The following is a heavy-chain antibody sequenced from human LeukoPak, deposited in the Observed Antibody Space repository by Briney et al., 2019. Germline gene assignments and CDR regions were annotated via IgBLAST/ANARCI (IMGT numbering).Heavy chain of an antibody. V-gene: IGHV4-59*12. D-gene: IGHD1-14*01. CDR2: IYHSGST. Sequence: SETLSLTCTVSGGSISSYYWSWIRQPPGKGLEWIGYIYHSGSTYYNPSLKSRVTISVDRSKNQFSLKLSSVTAADTAVYYCATDRRYYFDYWGQGTLVTVSS. CDR1: GGSISSYY. J-gene: IGHJ4*02. CDR3: ATDRRYYFDY.